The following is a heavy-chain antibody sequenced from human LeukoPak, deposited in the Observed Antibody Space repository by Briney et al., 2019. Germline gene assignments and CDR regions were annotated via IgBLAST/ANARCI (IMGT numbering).Heavy chain of an antibody. CDR1: GFTFSRYS. V-gene: IGHV3-74*01. CDR3: ARSVGGTDV. J-gene: IGHJ6*01. Sequence: PGGSLRLSCAASGFTFSRYSVHWVRQAPGRGLVWVSRINGHGSTTDYADDVKGRFTISRDNAKNTLYQKMNSLRAEDTAAYYCARSVGGTDVWGQGTTVTVS. CDR2: INGHGSTT.